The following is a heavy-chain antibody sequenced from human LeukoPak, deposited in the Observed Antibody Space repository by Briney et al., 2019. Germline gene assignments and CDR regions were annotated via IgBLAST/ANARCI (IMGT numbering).Heavy chain of an antibody. V-gene: IGHV3-21*01. D-gene: IGHD2-15*01. CDR3: ARDQACSDY. Sequence: GGSLRLSCAASGFTFSSYTLNWVRQAPGEGLEWVSSLSSSSIHIYYADSVKGRFTISRDNARNPRYLQMNSLKAEDTAVYYCARDQACSDYWGQGTLVTVSS. CDR2: LSSSSIHI. J-gene: IGHJ4*02. CDR1: GFTFSSYT.